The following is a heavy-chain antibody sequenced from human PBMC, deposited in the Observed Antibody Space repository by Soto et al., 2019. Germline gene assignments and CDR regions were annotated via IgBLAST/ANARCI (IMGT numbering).Heavy chain of an antibody. CDR2: ISSDGSST. Sequence: GGSLSLSCAASGFTLTNYFMHWERQVPGKGLVWVSRISSDGSSTSYADSVKGRFTISRDNAKNTLYLQMNSLRAEDTAVYYCARYHYDSSGYYYLDYWGQGALVTVSS. CDR1: GFTLTNYF. J-gene: IGHJ4*02. D-gene: IGHD3-22*01. V-gene: IGHV3-74*01. CDR3: ARYHYDSSGYYYLDY.